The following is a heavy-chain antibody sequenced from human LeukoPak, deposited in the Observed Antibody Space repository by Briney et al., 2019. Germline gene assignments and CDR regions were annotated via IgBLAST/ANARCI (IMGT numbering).Heavy chain of an antibody. CDR3: ARLRAHAYNYGFDY. D-gene: IGHD5-24*01. J-gene: IGHJ4*02. V-gene: IGHV4-34*01. CDR1: GGSFSGYY. Sequence: ASETLSLTCAVYGGSFSGYYWSWIRQPPGKGLEWIGEINHSGSTNYNPSLKSRVTISLDTSRNQFSLKVNSVTAADTAVYFCARLRAHAYNYGFDYWGQGALVTVSS. CDR2: INHSGST.